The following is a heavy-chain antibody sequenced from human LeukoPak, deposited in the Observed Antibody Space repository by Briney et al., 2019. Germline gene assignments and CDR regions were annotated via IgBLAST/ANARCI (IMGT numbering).Heavy chain of an antibody. Sequence: ASVKVSCKASGYTFTSYYMHWVRQAPGQGLEWVGIINPSGDPTTYAQKFQGRVTMISDMSTSTVYMELSSLRSEDTAVYYCARSSGYYSSLFYMHVWGKGTTVTVSS. CDR3: ARSSGYYSSLFYMHV. CDR1: GYTFTSYY. J-gene: IGHJ6*03. V-gene: IGHV1-46*01. D-gene: IGHD3-22*01. CDR2: INPSGDPT.